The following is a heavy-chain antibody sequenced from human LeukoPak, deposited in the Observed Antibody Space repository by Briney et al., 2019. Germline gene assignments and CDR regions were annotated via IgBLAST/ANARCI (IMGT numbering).Heavy chain of an antibody. D-gene: IGHD6-19*01. CDR1: GGSISSYY. Sequence: PETLSLTCTVSGGSISSYYWSWIRQPPGKGLEWIGYIYYSGSTNYNPSLKSRVTISVDTSKNQFSLKLSSVTAADTAVYYCARLSAVAVPYWGQGTLVTVSS. V-gene: IGHV4-59*01. CDR2: IYYSGST. J-gene: IGHJ4*02. CDR3: ARLSAVAVPY.